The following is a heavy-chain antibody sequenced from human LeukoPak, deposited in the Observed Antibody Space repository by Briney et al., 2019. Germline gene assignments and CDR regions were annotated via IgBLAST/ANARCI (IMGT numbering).Heavy chain of an antibody. J-gene: IGHJ4*02. CDR2: ISNDGGGT. V-gene: IGHV3-23*01. CDR1: GFIFNNYG. CDR3: AKGSSGYLFDL. D-gene: IGHD3-22*01. Sequence: GGSLRLSCAASGFIFNNYGLVWVRRAPGKGLEWVSAISNDGGGTTYADFVKGRFSVSRDNSKNTLFLQMNSLRAEDTALYYCAKGSSGYLFDLWGQGTLVTVSS.